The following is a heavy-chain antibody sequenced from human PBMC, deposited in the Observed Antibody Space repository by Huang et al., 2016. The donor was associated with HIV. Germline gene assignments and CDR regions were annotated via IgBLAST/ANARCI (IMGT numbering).Heavy chain of an antibody. CDR1: GYAFTSFS. CDR3: AREGQFNSWSSDPFDI. Sequence: QVQLVQSGAEVKKPGASVKVSCKASGYAFTSFSLHWLRQAPGQRIEWMGWINVSNDETTYSQNFQGRLTISRDTSASTVYLDLSNLRSEDTALYYCAREGQFNSWSSDPFDIWGQGTRVTVSS. D-gene: IGHD4-4*01. CDR2: INVSNDET. V-gene: IGHV1-3*01. J-gene: IGHJ3*02.